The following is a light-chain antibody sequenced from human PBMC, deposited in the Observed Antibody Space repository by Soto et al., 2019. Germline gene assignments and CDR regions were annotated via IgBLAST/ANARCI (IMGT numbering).Light chain of an antibody. V-gene: IGKV1-5*03. CDR1: QRVSGW. CDR3: QHYNDYSYT. J-gene: IGKJ2*01. CDR2: QAA. Sequence: DIQMTQSPYTLSASVGDRAAITCRASQRVSGWLAWYQQKPGKVPKLLIYQAATIEDGVPSRFSGSGSGTEVALTISSLQPDDSATYYCQHYNDYSYTFGPGTNLEIK.